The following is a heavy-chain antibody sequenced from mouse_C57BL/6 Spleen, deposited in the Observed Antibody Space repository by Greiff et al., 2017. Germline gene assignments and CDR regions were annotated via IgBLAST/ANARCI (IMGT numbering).Heavy chain of an antibody. Sequence: QVQLQQPGAELVKPGASVKLSCKASGYTFTSYWMQWVKQRPGQGLEWIGEIDPSDNYTNYNQKFKGKATLTVDTSSSTAYMQLSSLPSEDSAVYYCATGTHFDYWGQGTTLTVSS. CDR1: GYTFTSYW. D-gene: IGHD2-14*01. CDR3: ATGTHFDY. CDR2: IDPSDNYT. V-gene: IGHV1-50*01. J-gene: IGHJ2*01.